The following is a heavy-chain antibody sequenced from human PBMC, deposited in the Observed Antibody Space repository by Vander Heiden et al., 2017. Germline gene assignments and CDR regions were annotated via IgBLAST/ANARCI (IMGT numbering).Heavy chain of an antibody. V-gene: IGHV1-69*01. Sequence: QVQLVQSGAEVKKPGSSVKVSCKASGGTFSSYAISWVRQAPGQGLEWMGGIIPIFGTANYAQKFQGRVTITADESTSTAYMELSSLRSEDTAVYYCARGDYDFWSGSANYYYYGMDVWGQGTTVTVSS. D-gene: IGHD3-3*01. J-gene: IGHJ6*02. CDR3: ARGDYDFWSGSANYYYYGMDV. CDR2: IIPIFGTA. CDR1: GGTFSSYA.